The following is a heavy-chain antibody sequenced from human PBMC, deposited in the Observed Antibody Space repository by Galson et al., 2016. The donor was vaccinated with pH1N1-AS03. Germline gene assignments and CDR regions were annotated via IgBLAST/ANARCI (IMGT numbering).Heavy chain of an antibody. CDR3: ARVTGINSISRAFDI. J-gene: IGHJ3*02. Sequence: SLRLSCAASAFTVSSNFMTWVRQAPGKGLEWVSVIYSGGSTFYADSVKGRFTISRDNSKNTLYLQMNSLRAEDTAVYYCARVTGINSISRAFDIWGQGKMVTVSS. V-gene: IGHV3-53*05. CDR1: AFTVSSNF. CDR2: IYSGGST. D-gene: IGHD2/OR15-2a*01.